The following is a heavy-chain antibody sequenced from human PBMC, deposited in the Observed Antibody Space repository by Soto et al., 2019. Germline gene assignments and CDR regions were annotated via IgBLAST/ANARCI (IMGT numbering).Heavy chain of an antibody. V-gene: IGHV4-30-2*01. CDR1: GGYISSGGYS. CDR3: ARDMGRFGESGNWFDP. D-gene: IGHD3-10*01. CDR2: IYHSGST. Sequence: PSETLSLTCAVSGGYISSGGYSWSWIRQPPGKGLEWIGYIYHSGSTYYNPSLKSRVTISVDRSKNQFSLKLSSVTAADTAVYYCARDMGRFGESGNWFDPWGQGTLVTVSS. J-gene: IGHJ5*02.